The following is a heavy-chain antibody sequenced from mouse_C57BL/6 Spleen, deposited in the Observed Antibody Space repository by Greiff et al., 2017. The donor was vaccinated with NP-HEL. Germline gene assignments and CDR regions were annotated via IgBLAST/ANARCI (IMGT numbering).Heavy chain of an antibody. CDR3: ARFDYDPYYAMDY. Sequence: VQLQQPGAELVMPGASVKLSCKASGYTFTSYWMHWVKQRPGQGLEWIGEIDPSDSYTNYNQKFKGKSTLTVDKSSSTAYMQLSSLTSEDSAVYYCARFDYDPYYAMDYWGQGTSVTVSS. D-gene: IGHD2-4*01. CDR1: GYTFTSYW. J-gene: IGHJ4*01. CDR2: IDPSDSYT. V-gene: IGHV1-69*01.